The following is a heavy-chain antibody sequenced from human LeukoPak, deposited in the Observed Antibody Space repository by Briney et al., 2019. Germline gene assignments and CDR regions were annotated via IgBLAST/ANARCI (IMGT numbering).Heavy chain of an antibody. V-gene: IGHV4-59*01. Sequence: SETLSLTCTVSGGSISSYYWSWIRQPPGKGLEWIGYIYYSGSTNYNPSLKSRVTISVDTSKNQFSLKLSSVTAADTAVYYCASMDALSSSWYNYYYYMDVWGKGTTVTVSS. J-gene: IGHJ6*03. D-gene: IGHD6-13*01. CDR3: ASMDALSSSWYNYYYYMDV. CDR1: GGSISSYY. CDR2: IYYSGST.